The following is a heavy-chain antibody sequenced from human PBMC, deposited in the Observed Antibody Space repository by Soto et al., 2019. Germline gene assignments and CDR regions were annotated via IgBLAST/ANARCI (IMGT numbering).Heavy chain of an antibody. CDR2: IFSNDEK. CDR3: ARNFDSSSWKTNWFDP. D-gene: IGHD6-13*01. V-gene: IGHV2-26*01. Sequence: QVTLKESGPVLVKPTETLTLTCTVSGFSLSNARMGVSWIRQPPGKALEWLAHIFSNDEKSYSTSPKSRLTISKDTSKSQVVLTMTNMDPVDTATYYCARNFDSSSWKTNWFDPWGQGTLVTVSS. J-gene: IGHJ5*02. CDR1: GFSLSNARMG.